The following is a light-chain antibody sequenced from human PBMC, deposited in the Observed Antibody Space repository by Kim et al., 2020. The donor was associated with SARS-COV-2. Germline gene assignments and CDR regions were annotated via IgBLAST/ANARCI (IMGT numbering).Light chain of an antibody. CDR1: SGPVTSGHF. J-gene: IGLJ3*02. Sequence: GGRGTVTWGSRSGPVTSGHFACWLQLKRGPDPKTLIYDSPSKPAWTPARFSGSLPGGKAALALSGAQPEDEADYYCWLSHSGVRVFGGGTQLTVL. CDR2: DSP. V-gene: IGLV7-46*01. CDR3: WLSHSGVRV.